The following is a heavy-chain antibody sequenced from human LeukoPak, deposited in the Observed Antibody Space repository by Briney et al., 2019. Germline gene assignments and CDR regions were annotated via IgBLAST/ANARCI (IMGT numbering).Heavy chain of an antibody. CDR2: INPSGGST. V-gene: IGHV1-46*01. CDR3: ARDEGSYGCDY. J-gene: IGHJ4*02. CDR1: GYTFTGYY. D-gene: IGHD5-18*01. Sequence: ASVKVSCKASGYTFTGYYMHWVRQAPGQGLEWMGIINPSGGSTSYAQKFQGRVTMTRDTSTSTVYMELSSLRSEDTAVYYCARDEGSYGCDYWGQGTLVTVSS.